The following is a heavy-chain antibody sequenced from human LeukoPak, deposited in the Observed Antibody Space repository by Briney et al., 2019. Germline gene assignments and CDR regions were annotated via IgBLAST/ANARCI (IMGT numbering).Heavy chain of an antibody. V-gene: IGHV1-18*01. D-gene: IGHD3-22*01. Sequence: GASVKVSCKASGYTFTSYGISWVRQAPGQGLEWMGWISAYNGNTNYAQKLQGRVTMTRDTSTSTVYMELSSLRSEDTAVYYCARDRSDSSGYTIDYWGQGTLVTVSS. CDR1: GYTFTSYG. CDR3: ARDRSDSSGYTIDY. J-gene: IGHJ4*02. CDR2: ISAYNGNT.